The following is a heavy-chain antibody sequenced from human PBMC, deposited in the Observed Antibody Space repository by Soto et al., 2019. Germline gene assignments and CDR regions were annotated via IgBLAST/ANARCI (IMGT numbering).Heavy chain of an antibody. Sequence: PSETLSLTCTVSGGSISSSSYYWGWIRQPPGKGLEWIGSIYYSGSTYYNPSLKSRVTISVDTSKNQFSLKLSSVTAADTAVYYCARAHLLWFGELLWLGSINWFDPWGQGTLVTVSS. CDR1: GGSISSSSYY. CDR2: IYYSGST. D-gene: IGHD3-10*01. CDR3: ARAHLLWFGELLWLGSINWFDP. V-gene: IGHV4-39*01. J-gene: IGHJ5*02.